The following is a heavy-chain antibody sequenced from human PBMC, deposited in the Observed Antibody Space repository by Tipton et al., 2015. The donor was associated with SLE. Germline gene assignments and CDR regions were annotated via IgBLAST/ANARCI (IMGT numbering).Heavy chain of an antibody. Sequence: TLSLTCTVSGGSISSHYWSWIRQPPGKGLEWIGYIYYSGSTNYNPSLKSRVTISVDTSKNQFSLKLSSVTAADTAVYYCAREFRVDTAWRSDYWGQGTLVTVSS. CDR1: GGSISSHY. CDR3: AREFRVDTAWRSDY. J-gene: IGHJ4*02. CDR2: IYYSGST. V-gene: IGHV4-59*11. D-gene: IGHD5-18*01.